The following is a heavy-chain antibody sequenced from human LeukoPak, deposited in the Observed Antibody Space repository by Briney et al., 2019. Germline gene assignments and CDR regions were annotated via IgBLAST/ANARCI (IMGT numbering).Heavy chain of an antibody. Sequence: PSETLSLTCTVSGGSISSGGYYWSWIRQHPGKGLEWIGYIYYSGSTYYNPSLKSRVTISVDTSKNQFSLKLSFVTAADTAVYYCARSGSAMAYFDYWGQGTLVTVSS. J-gene: IGHJ4*02. CDR1: GGSISSGGYY. CDR3: ARSGSAMAYFDY. CDR2: IYYSGST. D-gene: IGHD5-18*01. V-gene: IGHV4-31*03.